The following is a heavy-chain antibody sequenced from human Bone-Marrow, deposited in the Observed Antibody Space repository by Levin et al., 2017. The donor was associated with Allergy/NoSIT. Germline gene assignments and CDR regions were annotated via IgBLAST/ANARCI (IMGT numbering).Heavy chain of an antibody. V-gene: IGHV3-30*03. J-gene: IGHJ5*02. CDR3: ARGRDDFWSGYYVS. CDR1: GLTIRNYG. CDR2: ISNDGNNE. D-gene: IGHD3-3*01. Sequence: GGSLRLSCVASGLTIRNYGMHWVRQAPGKGLEWVAVISNDGNNEYYADSVKGRFTISRDNSKNTLYLQMNSLRPEDTGVYSCARGRDDFWSGYYVSWGQGTLVTVSS.